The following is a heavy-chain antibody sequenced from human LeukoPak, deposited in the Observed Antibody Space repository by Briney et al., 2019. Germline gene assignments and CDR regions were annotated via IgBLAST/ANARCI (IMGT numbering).Heavy chain of an antibody. D-gene: IGHD6-13*01. Sequence: PSETLSLTCTVSGGSISSYYWSWIRQPPGKGLEWIGYIYYSGSTNYNPSLKSRVTISVDTSKNQFSLKLSSVTAADTAVYYCARAAISSWYGGWFDPWGQGTLVTVSS. CDR2: IYYSGST. CDR1: GGSISSYY. J-gene: IGHJ5*02. CDR3: ARAAISSWYGGWFDP. V-gene: IGHV4-59*01.